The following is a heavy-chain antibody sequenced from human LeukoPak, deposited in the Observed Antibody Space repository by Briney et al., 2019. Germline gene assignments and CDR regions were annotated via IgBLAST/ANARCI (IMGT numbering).Heavy chain of an antibody. J-gene: IGHJ4*02. D-gene: IGHD1-26*01. CDR3: ARLSPGVGATAEY. V-gene: IGHV5-51*01. CDR1: GYSFSTNW. CDR2: IYPSDSDT. Sequence: GESLKISCKGSGYSFSTNWIGWVRQMPGKGLEWMGIIYPSDSDTRYNPSFQGQVTISAGRSISTTSLQWRSLKASDTATYYCARLSPGVGATAEYWGQGTLVTVSS.